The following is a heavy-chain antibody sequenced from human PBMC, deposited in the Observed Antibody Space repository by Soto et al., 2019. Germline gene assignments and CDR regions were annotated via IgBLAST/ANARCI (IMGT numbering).Heavy chain of an antibody. V-gene: IGHV1-69*10. CDR3: AREGYSSSFDY. D-gene: IGHD6-6*01. CDR1: GGTFSSYA. Sequence: SVKVSCKASGGTFSSYAISWVRQAPGQGLEGMGGIIPIFGIANYAQRFQGRVKITAAKYTSTAYMELSSLRSEDTAVYYCAREGYSSSFDYWGQGTLVTVSS. CDR2: IIPIFGIA. J-gene: IGHJ4*02.